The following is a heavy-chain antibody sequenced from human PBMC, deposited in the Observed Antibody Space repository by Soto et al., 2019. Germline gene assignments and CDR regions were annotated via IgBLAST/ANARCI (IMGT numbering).Heavy chain of an antibody. CDR2: INHSGST. CDR3: ARGCIAAAGTNYYGMDV. CDR1: GGSFSGYY. J-gene: IGHJ6*02. V-gene: IGHV4-34*01. D-gene: IGHD6-13*01. Sequence: QVQLQQWGAGLLKPSETLSLTCAVYGGSFSGYYWSWIRQPPGKGLEWIGEINHSGSTNYNPSLKSRVTKSVDTSKNQFSLKLSSVTAADTAVYYCARGCIAAAGTNYYGMDVWGQGTTVTVSS.